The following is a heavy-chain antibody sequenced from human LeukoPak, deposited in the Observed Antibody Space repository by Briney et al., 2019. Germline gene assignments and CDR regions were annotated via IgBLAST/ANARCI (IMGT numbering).Heavy chain of an antibody. D-gene: IGHD1-26*01. J-gene: IGHJ4*02. CDR3: ARGVVGATNLDY. Sequence: SGTLSLTCTVSGGSISSYYWSWIRQPPGKGLEWIGYIYYSGSTNYNPSLKSRVTISVDTSKNQFSLKLSSVTAADTAVYYCARGVVGATNLDYWGQGTLVTVSS. CDR1: GGSISSYY. CDR2: IYYSGST. V-gene: IGHV4-59*01.